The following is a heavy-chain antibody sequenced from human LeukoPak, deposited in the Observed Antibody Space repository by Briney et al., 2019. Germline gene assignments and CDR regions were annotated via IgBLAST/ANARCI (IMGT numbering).Heavy chain of an antibody. Sequence: PGGSLRLSCAASGFTFSSYEMNWVRQAPGKGLERVSYISSSGSTIYYADSVKGRFTISRDSAKNSLYLQMNSLRAEDTAVYYCARSSPPNIAVASSKDSYYYYGMDVWGQGTTVTVSS. J-gene: IGHJ6*02. CDR3: ARSSPPNIAVASSKDSYYYYGMDV. D-gene: IGHD6-19*01. V-gene: IGHV3-48*03. CDR2: ISSSGSTI. CDR1: GFTFSSYE.